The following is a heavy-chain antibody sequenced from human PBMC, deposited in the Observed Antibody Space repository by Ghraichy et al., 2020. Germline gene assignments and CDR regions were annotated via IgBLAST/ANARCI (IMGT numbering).Heavy chain of an antibody. Sequence: GGSLRLSCAASGFTFSDHYMDWVRQAPGKGLEWVGRSRNIANSYTTEYAASVKGRFTISRDDSKNSLYLQMNSLRIEDTAVYYCARVPLRMTTATTGKIAYWGQGTLVTVSS. V-gene: IGHV3-72*01. J-gene: IGHJ4*02. CDR2: SRNIANSYTT. CDR1: GFTFSDHY. D-gene: IGHD4-17*01. CDR3: ARVPLRMTTATTGKIAY.